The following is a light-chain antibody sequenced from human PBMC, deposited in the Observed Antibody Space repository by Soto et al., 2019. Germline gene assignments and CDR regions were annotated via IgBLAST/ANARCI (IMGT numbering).Light chain of an antibody. V-gene: IGKV1-5*01. Sequence: DIQMAQSPSTLSASVGDRVTITCRASQSISSWLAWYRQKPGKAPKLLIYDASSLESGVPSRFSGSGSGTEFTLTISSLEPEDFAVYYCQQRSSWPDTFGQGTRLEIK. J-gene: IGKJ5*01. CDR3: QQRSSWPDT. CDR2: DAS. CDR1: QSISSW.